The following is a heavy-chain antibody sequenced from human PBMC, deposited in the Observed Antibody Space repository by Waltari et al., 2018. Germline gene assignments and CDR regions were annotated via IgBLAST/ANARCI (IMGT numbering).Heavy chain of an antibody. D-gene: IGHD2-15*01. V-gene: IGHV3-30*01. Sequence: VRLVPGEGGEWVEHISYDGNNKNYFDSVKGRFTNSRDNSKDTLFLQMNSLRPEDTAVYVCAREHSNVYYFDFWGQGTLVTVAS. J-gene: IGHJ4*02. CDR3: AREHSNVYYFDF. CDR2: ISYDGNNK.